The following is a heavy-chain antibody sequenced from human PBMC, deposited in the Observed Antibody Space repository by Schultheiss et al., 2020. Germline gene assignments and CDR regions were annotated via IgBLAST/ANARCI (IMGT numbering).Heavy chain of an antibody. V-gene: IGHV1-8*01. J-gene: IGHJ4*02. CDR2: INPNSGGT. CDR1: GYTFTSYD. D-gene: IGHD6-19*01. Sequence: ASVKVSCKASGYTFTSYDINWVRQATGQGLEWMGRINPNSGGTNYAQKFQGRVTMTRNTSISTAYMGLSSLRSEDTAVYYCARGQYSSGWYPQNYWGQGTLVTVSS. CDR3: ARGQYSSGWYPQNY.